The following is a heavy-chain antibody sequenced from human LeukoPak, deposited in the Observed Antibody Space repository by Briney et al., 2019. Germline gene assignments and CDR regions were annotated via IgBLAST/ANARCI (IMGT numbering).Heavy chain of an antibody. CDR3: AGSSLGVRGVRPVDY. D-gene: IGHD3-10*01. V-gene: IGHV4-59*01. Sequence: SETLSLTCTVSGGSISNYYWSWIRQPPGKGLEWIRYMYYSGSTNNNPCLKSRVTISLARSKNQFSLKLSSVTAADTAVYYCAGSSLGVRGVRPVDYWGQGTLVTVSS. J-gene: IGHJ4*02. CDR1: GGSISNYY. CDR2: MYYSGST.